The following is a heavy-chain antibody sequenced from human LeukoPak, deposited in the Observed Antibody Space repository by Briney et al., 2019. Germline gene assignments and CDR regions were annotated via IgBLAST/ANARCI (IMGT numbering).Heavy chain of an antibody. CDR3: ARETYKQQLTFRSIDY. J-gene: IGHJ4*02. V-gene: IGHV3-49*04. Sequence: GGSLRLSCTASGFTFGDYALNWVRQPPGKGLEWIGFIRSEAYGGTTEYAASVKGRLTISRDDSKSIAYLQINSLKTEDTALYYCARETYKQQLTFRSIDYWGQGTLVTVSS. D-gene: IGHD6-13*01. CDR2: IRSEAYGGTT. CDR1: GFTFGDYA.